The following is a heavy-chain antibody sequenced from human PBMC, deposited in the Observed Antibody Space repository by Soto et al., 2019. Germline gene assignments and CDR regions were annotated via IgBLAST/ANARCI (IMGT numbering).Heavy chain of an antibody. Sequence: QVQLQESGPGLVKPSGTLSLTCAVSAVSISSGSFWGWVRQPPGKGLEWIGDIHHSGSTNYNPSLKSRVPIAVDTSKDHFSRKLNSVTAADTAVYYWARSAGWYAVHSWGQGILVIVSS. CDR1: AVSISSGSF. CDR3: ARSAGWYAVHS. J-gene: IGHJ4*02. D-gene: IGHD6-19*01. CDR2: IHHSGST. V-gene: IGHV4-4*02.